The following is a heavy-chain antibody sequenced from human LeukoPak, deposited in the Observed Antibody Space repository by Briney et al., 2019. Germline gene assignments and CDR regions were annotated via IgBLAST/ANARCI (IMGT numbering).Heavy chain of an antibody. V-gene: IGHV3-23*01. Sequence: GGSLRLSCAASGFTFSNYAMTSVPQAPGKGLEWVPGISDNGGRTYYGDSVKGRFTISRDNSKNTLYLQMNSLRAEDTAVYYCAKDLGTRMLLFPADYWGQGTLVTVSS. J-gene: IGHJ4*02. CDR3: AKDLGTRMLLFPADY. CDR1: GFTFSNYA. D-gene: IGHD2-8*01. CDR2: ISDNGGRT.